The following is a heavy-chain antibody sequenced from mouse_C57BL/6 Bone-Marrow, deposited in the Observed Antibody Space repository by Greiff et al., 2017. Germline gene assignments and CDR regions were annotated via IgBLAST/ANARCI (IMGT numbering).Heavy chain of an antibody. CDR2: ISSGGSYT. Sequence: EVKLMESGGDLVKPGGSLKLSCAASGFTFSSYGMSWVRQTPDKRLEWVATISSGGSYTYYPDSVKGRFTISRDNAKNTLYLQLSSLKSEDTAMYYCARLGSSGPFAYWGQGTLVTVSA. CDR3: ARLGSSGPFAY. CDR1: GFTFSSYG. D-gene: IGHD3-2*02. V-gene: IGHV5-6*01. J-gene: IGHJ3*01.